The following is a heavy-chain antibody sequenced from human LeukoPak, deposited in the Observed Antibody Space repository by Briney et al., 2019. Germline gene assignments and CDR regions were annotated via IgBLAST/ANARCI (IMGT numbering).Heavy chain of an antibody. V-gene: IGHV1-2*04. CDR1: GYTFTDYY. D-gene: IGHD6-19*01. CDR3: ARTEVKQWLAREGYYFDY. J-gene: IGHJ4*02. CDR2: INPNSGGT. Sequence: ASVKVSCKASGYTFTDYYMHWVRQAPGQGLEWMGWINPNSGGTNYAQKFQGWVTMTRDTSISTAYMELSRLRSDDTAVYYCARTEVKQWLAREGYYFDYWGQGTLVTVSS.